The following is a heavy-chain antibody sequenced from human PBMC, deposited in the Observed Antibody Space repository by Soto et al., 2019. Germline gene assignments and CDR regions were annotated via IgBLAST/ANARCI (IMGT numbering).Heavy chain of an antibody. CDR3: AGRITTAES. J-gene: IGHJ5*02. CDR2: ISYDGSNK. Sequence: GGSLRLSCAASGFTFSSYAMHWVRQAPGKGLEWVAVISYDGSNKYYADSVKGRFTISRDNSKNTLYLQMNSLRAEDTAVYYCAGRITTAESWGQGTLVTVSS. V-gene: IGHV3-30-3*01. D-gene: IGHD4-4*01. CDR1: GFTFSSYA.